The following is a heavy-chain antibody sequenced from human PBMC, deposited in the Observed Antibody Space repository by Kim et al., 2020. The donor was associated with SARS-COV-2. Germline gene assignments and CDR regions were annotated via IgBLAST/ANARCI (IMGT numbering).Heavy chain of an antibody. D-gene: IGHD3-10*01. CDR3: ARDRIYYYGSGSYYNERPFDY. CDR2: ISSSGSTI. Sequence: GGSLRLSCAASGFTFSDYYMSWIRQAPGKGLEWVSYISSSGSTIYYADSVKGRFTISRVNAKNSLYLQMNSLRAEDTAVYYCARDRIYYYGSGSYYNERPFDYWGQGTLVTVSS. CDR1: GFTFSDYY. J-gene: IGHJ4*02. V-gene: IGHV3-11*04.